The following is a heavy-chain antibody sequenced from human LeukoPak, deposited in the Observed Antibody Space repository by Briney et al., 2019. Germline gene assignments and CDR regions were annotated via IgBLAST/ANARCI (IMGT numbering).Heavy chain of an antibody. CDR1: GFTFSSYS. CDR3: AKDLSYCSSTSCYTRYFDY. CDR2: ISSSSSTI. Sequence: GGSLRLSCAASGFTFSSYSMNWVRQAPGKGLEWVSYISSSSSTIYYTDSVKGRFTISRDNSKNTLYLQMNSLRAEDTAVYYCAKDLSYCSSTSCYTRYFDYWGQGTLVTVSS. D-gene: IGHD2-2*02. J-gene: IGHJ4*02. V-gene: IGHV3-48*01.